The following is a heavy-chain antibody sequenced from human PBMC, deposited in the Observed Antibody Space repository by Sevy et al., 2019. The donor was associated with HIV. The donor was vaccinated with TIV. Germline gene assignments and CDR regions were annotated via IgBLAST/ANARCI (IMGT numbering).Heavy chain of an antibody. CDR1: GFTFDDYA. CDR2: IYQDGSEK. CDR3: AREGSYGDYMLSYYYGMDV. Sequence: GGSLRLSCAASGFTFDDYAMHWVRQAPGKGLEWVASIYQDGSEKYYMDSVKGRFTVSRDNAKNSLFLQMNSLRVEDTAVYYCAREGSYGDYMLSYYYGMDVWGQGTTVTVSS. J-gene: IGHJ6*02. V-gene: IGHV3-7*01. D-gene: IGHD4-17*01.